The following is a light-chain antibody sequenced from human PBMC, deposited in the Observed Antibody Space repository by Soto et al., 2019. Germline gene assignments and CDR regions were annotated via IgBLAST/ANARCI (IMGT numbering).Light chain of an antibody. CDR2: AAS. V-gene: IGKV1-39*01. CDR1: QSISSY. Sequence: DIQMAQSPSSLSASVGDRVTITCRASQSISSYLNWYQQRPGKAPKVLIYAASSLQSGVPSRFSGSGSGTDFTLTISSLQPEDCAAYCCQQTYSTPPTFGQGTKLEIK. J-gene: IGKJ2*01. CDR3: QQTYSTPPT.